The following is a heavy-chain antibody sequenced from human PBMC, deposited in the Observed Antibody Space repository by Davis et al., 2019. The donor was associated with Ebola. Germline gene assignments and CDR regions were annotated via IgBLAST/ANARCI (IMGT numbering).Heavy chain of an antibody. J-gene: IGHJ4*02. CDR3: AREVPLRFLGTRGSHFDY. Sequence: GESLKIPCAAPGFTFDDYGMSWVRQAPGKGLEWVSGINWNGGSTGYADSVKGRFTISRDNAKNSLYLQMNSLRDEDTAVYYCAREVPLRFLGTRGSHFDYWGQGTLVTVSS. D-gene: IGHD3-3*01. V-gene: IGHV3-20*04. CDR2: INWNGGST. CDR1: GFTFDDYG.